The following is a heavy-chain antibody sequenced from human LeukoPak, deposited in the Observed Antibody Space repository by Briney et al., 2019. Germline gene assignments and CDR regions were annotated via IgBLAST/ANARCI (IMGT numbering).Heavy chain of an antibody. CDR2: IWYDGSNK. V-gene: IGHV3-33*01. Sequence: GGSLRLSCTASGFTFSDYGMHWVRQPPGKGLEWVAIIWYDGSNKKYEDSVKGRFTISRDNSKNTLYLQMNSPRAEDTAVYYCARGVDYYENSGTIDYWGQGTLVTVSS. CDR3: ARGVDYYENSGTIDY. D-gene: IGHD3-22*01. J-gene: IGHJ4*02. CDR1: GFTFSDYG.